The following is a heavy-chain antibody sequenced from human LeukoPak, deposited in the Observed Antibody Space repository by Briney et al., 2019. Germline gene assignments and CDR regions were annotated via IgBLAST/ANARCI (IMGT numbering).Heavy chain of an antibody. J-gene: IGHJ4*02. CDR2: IYYSGST. Sequence: PSETLSLTCTVSGGSISSYYWSWIRQPPGKGLEWIGYIYYSGSTNYNPSLKSRVTISVDTSKNQFSLKLSSVTAADTAVYYCARYVVVTAYFDYWGQGTLVTVSS. D-gene: IGHD2-21*02. CDR1: GGSISSYY. V-gene: IGHV4-59*01. CDR3: ARYVVVTAYFDY.